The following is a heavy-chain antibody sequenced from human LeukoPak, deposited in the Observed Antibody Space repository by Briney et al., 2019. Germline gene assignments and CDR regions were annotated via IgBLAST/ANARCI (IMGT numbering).Heavy chain of an antibody. CDR2: IYPGDSDT. CDR3: ARQVDTAMVFDY. V-gene: IGHV5-51*01. Sequence: LGASLQISCKGSGYSFTSYWIGWVRQMPGKGLEWMGIIYPGDSDTRYSPSFQGQVTISADKSISTAYLQWSSLKASDTAMYYCARQVDTAMVFDYWGQGTLVTVSS. CDR1: GYSFTSYW. D-gene: IGHD5-18*01. J-gene: IGHJ4*02.